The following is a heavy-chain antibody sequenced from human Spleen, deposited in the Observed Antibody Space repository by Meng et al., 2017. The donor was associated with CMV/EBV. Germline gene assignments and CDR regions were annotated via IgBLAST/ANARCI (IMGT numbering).Heavy chain of an antibody. CDR2: ISYDGSNI. CDR3: AKEGRPDYEFWSAYGMDV. V-gene: IGHV3-30*04. CDR1: EFPFSTYA. D-gene: IGHD3-3*01. Sequence: SLKISCAASEFPFSTYAMHWVRQAPGKGLEWVAVISYDGSNIYFADAVKGRFTISRDNSRNTLYLQMNSLRVEDTAVYYCAKEGRPDYEFWSAYGMDVWGQGTTVTVSS. J-gene: IGHJ6*02.